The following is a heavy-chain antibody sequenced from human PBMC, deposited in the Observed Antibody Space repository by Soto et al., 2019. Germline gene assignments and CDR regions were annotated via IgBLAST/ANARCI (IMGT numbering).Heavy chain of an antibody. V-gene: IGHV3-11*06. CDR1: GFTFSDYY. J-gene: IGHJ4*02. Sequence: PGGSLRLSCAASGFTFSDYYMSWIRQAPGKGLEWVSYISSSSSYTNYADSVKGRFTISRDNAKNSLYLQMNSLRAEDTAVYYCARDLNPTMVRGVISLGGSGYWGQGTLVTAPQ. CDR2: ISSSSSYT. CDR3: ARDLNPTMVRGVISLGGSGY. D-gene: IGHD3-10*01.